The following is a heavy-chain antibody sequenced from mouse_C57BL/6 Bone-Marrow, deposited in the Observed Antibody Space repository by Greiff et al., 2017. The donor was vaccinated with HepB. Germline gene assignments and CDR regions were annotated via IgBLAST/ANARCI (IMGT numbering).Heavy chain of an antibody. V-gene: IGHV5-4*03. D-gene: IGHD1-1*01. Sequence: EVKLVESGGGLVKPGGSLKLSCAASGFTFSSYAMSWVRQTPEKRLEWVATISDGGSYTYYPDNVKGRFTISRDNAKNNLYLQMSHLKSEDTAMYYCARAPRSSPFDYWGQGTTLTVSS. CDR2: ISDGGSYT. CDR1: GFTFSSYA. J-gene: IGHJ2*01. CDR3: ARAPRSSPFDY.